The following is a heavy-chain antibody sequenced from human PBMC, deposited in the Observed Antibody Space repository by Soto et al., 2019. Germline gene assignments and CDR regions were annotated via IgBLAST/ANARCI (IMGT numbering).Heavy chain of an antibody. CDR3: ARDAGAAVAGTVLY. V-gene: IGHV3-30-3*01. CDR1: GFTFSSYA. D-gene: IGHD6-19*01. CDR2: ISSDGGTR. J-gene: IGHJ4*02. Sequence: QVQLVESGGGVVQPGRSLRLSCADSGFTFSSYAMHWVRQAPGKGLEWVAVISSDGGTRFYADSVKGRFIISRDNSQNTLYLQINGLRDEDTAVYYCARDAGAAVAGTVLYWGQGTLVIVSS.